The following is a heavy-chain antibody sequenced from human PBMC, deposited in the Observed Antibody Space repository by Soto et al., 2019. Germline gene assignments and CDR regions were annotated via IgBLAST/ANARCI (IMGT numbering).Heavy chain of an antibody. CDR1: GFTVSSNY. CDR3: ARVGYSSSWYYYYYYMDV. J-gene: IGHJ6*03. V-gene: IGHV3-66*01. Sequence: GGSLRLSCAASGFTVSSNYMSWVRQAPGKGLEWVSVIYSGGSTYYADSVKGRFTISRDNSKNTLYLQMNSLRAEDTAVYYCARVGYSSSWYYYYYYMDVWGKGTTVTVSS. CDR2: IYSGGST. D-gene: IGHD6-13*01.